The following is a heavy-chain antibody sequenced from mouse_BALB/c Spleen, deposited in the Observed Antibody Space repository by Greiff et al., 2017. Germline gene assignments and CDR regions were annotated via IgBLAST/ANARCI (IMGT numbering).Heavy chain of an antibody. V-gene: IGHV1-7*01. Sequence: QVQLQQSGAELAKPGASVKMSCKASGYTFTSYWMHWVKQRPGQGLEWIGYINPSTGYTEYNQKFKDKATLTADKSSSTAYMQLSSLTSEDSAVYYCARKGIYYGSSPWFAYWGQGTLVTVSA. J-gene: IGHJ3*01. CDR1: GYTFTSYW. D-gene: IGHD1-1*01. CDR3: ARKGIYYGSSPWFAY. CDR2: INPSTGYT.